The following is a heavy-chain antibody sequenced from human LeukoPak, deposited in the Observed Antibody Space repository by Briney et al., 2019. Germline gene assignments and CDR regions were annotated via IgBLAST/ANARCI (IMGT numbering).Heavy chain of an antibody. D-gene: IGHD3-22*01. J-gene: IGHJ4*02. CDR1: GFTFDDYA. Sequence: PGGSLRLSCAASGFTFDDYAMHWVRQAPGKGLEWVSGISWNSDSIGYADSVKGRFTISRDNAKNSLYLQMNSLRAEDTALYYCAKGKVNYYYDSSGYPTYFDYWGQGTLVTVSS. CDR2: ISWNSDSI. CDR3: AKGKVNYYYDSSGYPTYFDY. V-gene: IGHV3-9*01.